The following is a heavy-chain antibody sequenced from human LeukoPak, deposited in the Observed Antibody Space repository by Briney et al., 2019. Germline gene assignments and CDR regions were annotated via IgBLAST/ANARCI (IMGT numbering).Heavy chain of an antibody. D-gene: IGHD3-22*01. CDR1: GGSISSYY. CDR3: AAYDSSGYPQFDY. CDR2: IYTRGST. Sequence: PSETLSLTCTVSGGSISSYYWSWLRQPAGKGLEWIGRIYTRGSTNYNPSLKSRVTISVDTSKNQFSLKLTSVTAADTAVYYCAAYDSSGYPQFDYWGQGTLVTVSS. V-gene: IGHV4-4*07. J-gene: IGHJ4*02.